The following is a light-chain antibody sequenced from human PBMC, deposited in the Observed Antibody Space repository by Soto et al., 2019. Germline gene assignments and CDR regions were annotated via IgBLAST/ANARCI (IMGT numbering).Light chain of an antibody. V-gene: IGKV3-20*01. CDR1: QSVSSTY. J-gene: IGKJ5*01. Sequence: EIVLTQSPATLSLSPGERATLSCRASQSVSSTYLAWYQQKPGQAPRLLIYAASTRATGIPERFSGSGSGTDFTLTISRLEPEDFAVYFCQQYAGSMTFGQGTRLEIE. CDR3: QQYAGSMT. CDR2: AAS.